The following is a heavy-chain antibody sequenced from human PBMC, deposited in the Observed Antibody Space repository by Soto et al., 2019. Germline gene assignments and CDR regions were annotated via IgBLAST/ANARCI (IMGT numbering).Heavy chain of an antibody. CDR1: GFTFSSYS. CDR2: ISSSSSYI. CDR3: ASGDYYDSSGYYQLLDY. Sequence: GSLRLSCAASGFTFSSYSMNWVRQAPGKGLEWVSSISSSSSYIYYADSVKGRFTISRDNAKNSLYLQMNSLRAEDTAVYYCASGDYYDSSGYYQLLDYWGQGTPVTVSS. V-gene: IGHV3-21*01. D-gene: IGHD3-22*01. J-gene: IGHJ4*02.